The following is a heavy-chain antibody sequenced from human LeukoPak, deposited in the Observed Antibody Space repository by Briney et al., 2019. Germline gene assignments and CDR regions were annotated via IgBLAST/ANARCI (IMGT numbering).Heavy chain of an antibody. J-gene: IGHJ6*03. CDR1: GFTFSSYW. V-gene: IGHV3-7*03. CDR2: IKQDGSEK. CDR3: ARAAYYYGSGSYYWDYYYYMDV. Sequence: PGGSLRLSCAASGFTFSSYWMSWVRQAPGKGLEWVANIKQDGSEKYYVDSVKGRFTISRDNAKNSLYLQMNSLRAEDTAVYYCARAAYYYGSGSYYWDYYYYMDVWGKGTTVTISS. D-gene: IGHD3-10*01.